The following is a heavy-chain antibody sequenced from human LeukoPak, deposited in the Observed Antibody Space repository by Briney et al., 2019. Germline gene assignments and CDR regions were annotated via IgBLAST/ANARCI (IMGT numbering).Heavy chain of an antibody. Sequence: ASVKVSCTASGYTLSSYGVNWVRQAPGQGLEWMGWISIYNGNTEYAQILQGRVTMTTDTSTSTVYMELTSLRSDDTAVYYCARNPRGDSWTFDYWGQGTLVTVSS. CDR2: ISIYNGNT. D-gene: IGHD2-21*02. CDR3: ARNPRGDSWTFDY. J-gene: IGHJ4*02. CDR1: GYTLSSYG. V-gene: IGHV1-18*04.